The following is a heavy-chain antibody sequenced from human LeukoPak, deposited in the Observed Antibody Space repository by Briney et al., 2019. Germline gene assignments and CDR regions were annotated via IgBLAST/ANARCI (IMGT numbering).Heavy chain of an antibody. J-gene: IGHJ4*02. Sequence: GGSLRLSCAASGFTFSSYGMHWVRQAPGKGLEWVAFIRYDGSNKYYADSVKGRFTISRDNSKNTLYLQMNSLRAEDTAVYYCARVGYYPAKIDYWGQGTLVTVSS. CDR1: GFTFSSYG. CDR3: ARVGYYPAKIDY. D-gene: IGHD3-10*01. V-gene: IGHV3-30*02. CDR2: IRYDGSNK.